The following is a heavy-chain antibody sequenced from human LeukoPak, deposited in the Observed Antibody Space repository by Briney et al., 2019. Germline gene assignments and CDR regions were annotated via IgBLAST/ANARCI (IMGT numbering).Heavy chain of an antibody. D-gene: IGHD6-19*01. V-gene: IGHV3-23*01. CDR1: GFTFSSYG. CDR2: ISGSGGST. CDR3: AKDLSSGSRRAY. J-gene: IGHJ4*02. Sequence: GGSLRLSCAASGFTFSSYGMSWVRQAPGKGLEWVSAISGSGGSTYYADSVKGRFTISRDNSKNTLCLQMNSLRAEDTGVYYCAKDLSSGSRRAYWGQGTLVTVSS.